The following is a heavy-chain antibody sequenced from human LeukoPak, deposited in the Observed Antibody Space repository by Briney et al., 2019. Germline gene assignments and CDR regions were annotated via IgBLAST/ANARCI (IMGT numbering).Heavy chain of an antibody. J-gene: IGHJ6*02. CDR1: GFTFSSYS. D-gene: IGHD5-12*01. CDR2: ISYDGSNK. Sequence: GGSLRLSCAASGFTFSSYSMHWVRQAPGKGLEWVAVISYDGSNKYYADSVKGRFTISRDNSKNTLYLQMNSLRAEDTAVYYCARRLGGYSGYDRDYYYGMDVWGQGTTVTVSS. V-gene: IGHV3-30*03. CDR3: ARRLGGYSGYDRDYYYGMDV.